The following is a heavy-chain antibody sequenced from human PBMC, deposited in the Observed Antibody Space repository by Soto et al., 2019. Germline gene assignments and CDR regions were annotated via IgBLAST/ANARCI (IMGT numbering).Heavy chain of an antibody. D-gene: IGHD2-2*02. J-gene: IGHJ6*02. CDR1: GGSFSGYY. V-gene: IGHV4-34*01. CDR2: INHSGST. Sequence: QVQLQQWGAGLLKPSETLSLTCAVYGGSFSGYYWSWIRQPPGKGLEWIGEINHSGSTNYNPSLKSRVTISVDTSKNQFSLKRSSVTAADTAVYYCAREAIVVVPAAIRRGKFNYYYYGMDVWGQGTTVTVSS. CDR3: AREAIVVVPAAIRRGKFNYYYYGMDV.